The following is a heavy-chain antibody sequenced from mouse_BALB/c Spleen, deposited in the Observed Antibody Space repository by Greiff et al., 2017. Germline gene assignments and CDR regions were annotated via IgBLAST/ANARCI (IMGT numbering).Heavy chain of an antibody. CDR1: GFTFSSFG. CDR3: ARGDYRYDRVGYAMDY. Sequence: EVMLVESGGGLVQPGGSRKLSCAASGFTFSSFGMHWVRQAPEKGLEWVAYISSGSSTIYYADTVKGRFTISRDNPKNTLFLQMTSLRSEDTAMYYCARGDYRYDRVGYAMDYWGQGTSVTVSS. V-gene: IGHV5-17*02. J-gene: IGHJ4*01. D-gene: IGHD2-14*01. CDR2: ISSGSSTI.